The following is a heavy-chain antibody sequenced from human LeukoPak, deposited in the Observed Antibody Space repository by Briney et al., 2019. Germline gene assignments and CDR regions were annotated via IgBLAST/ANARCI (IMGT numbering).Heavy chain of an antibody. CDR1: GYSFTSYW. CDR3: ARLGKSVRGVTYPTPFDY. J-gene: IGHJ4*02. CDR2: IYPGDSDT. Sequence: GESLKISCKGSGYSFTSYWIGWVRQMPGKGLEWMGIIYPGDSDTRYSPSFQGQVTISADKSISTAYLQWSSLKASDTAMYYCARLGKSVRGVTYPTPFDYWGQGTLVTVSS. D-gene: IGHD3-10*01. V-gene: IGHV5-51*01.